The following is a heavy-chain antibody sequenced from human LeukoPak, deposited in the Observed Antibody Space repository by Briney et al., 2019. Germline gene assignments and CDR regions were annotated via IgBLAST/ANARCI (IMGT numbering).Heavy chain of an antibody. J-gene: IGHJ5*02. V-gene: IGHV3-23*01. Sequence: PGGSLRLSCAASGFTFSNYAMSWVRQAPGKGLEWVSAISGSGGNTYYADSVKGRFTISRDNSKNTLFLQMNSLRAEDTAVYYCLQYGSGSTWGQGTLVTVSS. CDR1: GFTFSNYA. CDR2: ISGSGGNT. CDR3: LQYGSGST. D-gene: IGHD3-10*01.